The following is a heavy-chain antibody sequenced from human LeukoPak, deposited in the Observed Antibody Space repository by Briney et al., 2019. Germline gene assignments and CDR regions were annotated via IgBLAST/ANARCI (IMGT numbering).Heavy chain of an antibody. CDR2: IHYSGSI. CDR3: ASYSGDNSLQY. J-gene: IGHJ1*01. Sequence: SETLSLTCTVSGGSISSYYWSWIRQPPGKGLEWIAYIHYSGSINYNPSLRSRVIILADTSKNQFSLKLSSVTAADTAVYYCASYSGDNSLQYWGQGTLVTVS. V-gene: IGHV4-59*01. D-gene: IGHD1-26*01. CDR1: GGSISSYY.